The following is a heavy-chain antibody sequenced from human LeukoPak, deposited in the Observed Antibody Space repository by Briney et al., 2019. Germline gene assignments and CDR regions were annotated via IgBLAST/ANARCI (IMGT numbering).Heavy chain of an antibody. CDR1: GYTFTRYY. CDR3: ARADYGDYEESFDP. CDR2: INPNSGGT. Sequence: ASVKVSCKASGYTFTRYYMHWVRQAPGQGLEWMGRINPNSGGTNYAQKFQGRVTMTRDTSISTAYMELSRLRSDDTAVYYCARADYGDYEESFDPWGQGTLVTVSS. J-gene: IGHJ5*02. V-gene: IGHV1-2*06. D-gene: IGHD4-17*01.